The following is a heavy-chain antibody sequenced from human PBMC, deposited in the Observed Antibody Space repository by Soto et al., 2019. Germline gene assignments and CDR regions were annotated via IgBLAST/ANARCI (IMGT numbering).Heavy chain of an antibody. Sequence: GGSLRPSCAASGFTSSSYDMHWVRHPTGKGLEWVSATGTAGDPYYPGSVKGRFTISRENAKNSLYLQMNSLRAGDTAVYYCARAAGSVVGATKAWYFDLWGRGTLVTVSS. CDR2: TGTAGDP. D-gene: IGHD1-26*01. CDR1: GFTSSSYD. CDR3: ARAAGSVVGATKAWYFDL. V-gene: IGHV3-13*05. J-gene: IGHJ2*01.